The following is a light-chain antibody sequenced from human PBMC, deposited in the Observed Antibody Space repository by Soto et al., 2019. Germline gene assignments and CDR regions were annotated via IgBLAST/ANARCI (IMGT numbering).Light chain of an antibody. CDR1: SSDVGGYNY. J-gene: IGLJ3*02. CDR3: SSCTSSSTRV. Sequence: QSALTQPASVSGSPGQSITISCTGTSSDVGGYNYVSWYQQHPGKAPKLMIYDVINRPSGVSNRFSGSKSGNTASLTISGLQAEDEADYYCSSCTSSSTRVFGGGTKVTVL. CDR2: DVI. V-gene: IGLV2-14*01.